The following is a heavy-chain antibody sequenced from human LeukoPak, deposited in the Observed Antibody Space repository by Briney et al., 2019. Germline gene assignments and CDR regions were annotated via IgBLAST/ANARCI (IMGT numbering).Heavy chain of an antibody. V-gene: IGHV1-2*02. CDR1: GYTFTGYY. CDR3: ARDMEATVTSDFDY. CDR2: INPNSGGT. D-gene: IGHD4-17*01. Sequence: ASVKVSCKASGYTFTGYYMHWVRQAPGQGLEWMGWINPNSGGTNYAQKFQGRVTMTRDTSISTAYVELSRLRSDDTAVYYCARDMEATVTSDFDYWGQGTLVTVSS. J-gene: IGHJ4*02.